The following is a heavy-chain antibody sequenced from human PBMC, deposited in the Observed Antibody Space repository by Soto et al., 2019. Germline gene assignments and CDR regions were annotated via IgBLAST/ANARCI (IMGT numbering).Heavy chain of an antibody. Sequence: QVQLEESGGGLVKPGGSLRLSCAASGFTFSAVYMSWIREAPNKGLEYISYISSSGTSANYADSVKDRFTISRDNAKNSLFLQMHSLRAEDTAVYYCARDRGAVTGQDFDYWGQGALVTVSS. D-gene: IGHD6-19*01. CDR1: GFTFSAVY. CDR2: ISSSGTSA. V-gene: IGHV3-11*05. J-gene: IGHJ4*02. CDR3: ARDRGAVTGQDFDY.